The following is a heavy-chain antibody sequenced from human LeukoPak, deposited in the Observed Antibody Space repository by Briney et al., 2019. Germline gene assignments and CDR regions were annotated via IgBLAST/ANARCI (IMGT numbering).Heavy chain of an antibody. CDR1: GFTVSSNA. CDR2: IYSGGNT. CDR3: ARGTRYFDWPRAGTRPQWQYYFDY. D-gene: IGHD3-9*01. V-gene: IGHV3-66*01. Sequence: GGSLRLSCTVSGFTVSSNAWSWVRQAPGEGLEWVSFIYSGGNTHYSDSVKGRFTISRDNSKNTLYLQMNSLRAEDTAVYYCARGTRYFDWPRAGTRPQWQYYFDYWGQGTLVTVSS. J-gene: IGHJ4*02.